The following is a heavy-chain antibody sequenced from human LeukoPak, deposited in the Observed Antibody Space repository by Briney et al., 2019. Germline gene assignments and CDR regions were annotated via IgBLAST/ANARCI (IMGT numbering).Heavy chain of an antibody. CDR1: GFTFSSYG. D-gene: IGHD6-13*01. J-gene: IGHJ4*02. CDR2: ISYDGNNK. Sequence: GRSLRLSCAASGFTFSSYGMHWVRQAPGKGLEWVAAISYDGNNKHYADSLKGRFTISRDNSKNTLYPQMNSLRAEDTAVYYCAKEQGGSSWSNFDYWGQGTLVTVSS. CDR3: AKEQGGSSWSNFDY. V-gene: IGHV3-30*18.